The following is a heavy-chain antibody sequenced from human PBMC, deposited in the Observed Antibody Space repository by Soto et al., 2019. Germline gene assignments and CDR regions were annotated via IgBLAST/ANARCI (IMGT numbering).Heavy chain of an antibody. CDR3: AKDQGCSGGSCYPWYFDY. V-gene: IGHV3-30*18. Sequence: QVQLVESGGGVVQPGRSLRLSCAASGFTFSSYGMHWVRQAPGKGLEWVAVISYDGSNKYYADSVKGRFTISRDNSKNTLYRPMNSLRAEDTAVYYCAKDQGCSGGSCYPWYFDYWGQGTLVTVSS. J-gene: IGHJ4*02. D-gene: IGHD2-15*01. CDR1: GFTFSSYG. CDR2: ISYDGSNK.